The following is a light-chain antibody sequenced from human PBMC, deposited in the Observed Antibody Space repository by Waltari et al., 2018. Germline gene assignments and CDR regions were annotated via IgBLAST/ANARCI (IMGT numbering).Light chain of an antibody. V-gene: IGLV3-10*01. CDR3: YSSDSTGLRV. J-gene: IGLJ1*01. CDR1: ELPSKY. CDR2: EDT. Sequence: SYELTQTPSVSVSPGQTARITCAGHELPSKYAYWFQQKSGQAPRLDIFEDTKRPSGIPERFSGSSSGTVATLTITGAQVDDEADYYGYSSDSTGLRVFGGGTTVVVL.